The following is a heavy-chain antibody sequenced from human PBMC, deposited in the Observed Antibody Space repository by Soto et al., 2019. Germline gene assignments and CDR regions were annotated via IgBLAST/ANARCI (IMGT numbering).Heavy chain of an antibody. J-gene: IGHJ4*02. CDR3: ARGFRKDIVLMVYATYFDY. CDR1: GGSFSGYY. Sequence: SETLSLTCAFYGGSFSGYYWSWIRQPPGKGLEWIGEINHSGSTNYNPSLKSRVTISVDTSKNQFSLKLSSVTAADTAVYYCARGFRKDIVLMVYATYFDYWGQGTLVTVSS. CDR2: INHSGST. D-gene: IGHD2-8*01. V-gene: IGHV4-34*01.